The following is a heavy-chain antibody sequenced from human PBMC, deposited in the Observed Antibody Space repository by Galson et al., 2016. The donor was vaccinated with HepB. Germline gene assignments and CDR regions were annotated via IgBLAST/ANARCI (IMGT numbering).Heavy chain of an antibody. CDR3: ARVGAVADDAFDV. V-gene: IGHV4-59*12. CDR1: GDSINNDH. J-gene: IGHJ3*01. Sequence: SETLSLTCTVSGDSINNDHWGWIRQPPGKGLEWIAYSYDIGIGNAHYNPSLNSRVSMSLDKSKSQFSMKLTSVTAADTAVYFCARVGAVADDAFDVWGQGTVVTVSS. CDR2: SYDIGIGNA. D-gene: IGHD6-19*01.